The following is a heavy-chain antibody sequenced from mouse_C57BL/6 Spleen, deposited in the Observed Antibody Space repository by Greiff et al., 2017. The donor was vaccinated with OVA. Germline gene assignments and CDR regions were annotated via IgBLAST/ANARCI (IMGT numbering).Heavy chain of an antibody. D-gene: IGHD2-1*01. V-gene: IGHV5-6*01. CDR3: ARGGNYEFDY. Sequence: EVKLMESGGDLVKPGGSLKLSCAASGFTFSSYGMSWVRQTPDKRLEWVATISSGGSYTYYPDSVKGRFTISRDNAKNTLYLQMSSLKSEDTAMYYCARGGNYEFDYWGQGTTLTVSS. CDR2: ISSGGSYT. J-gene: IGHJ2*01. CDR1: GFTFSSYG.